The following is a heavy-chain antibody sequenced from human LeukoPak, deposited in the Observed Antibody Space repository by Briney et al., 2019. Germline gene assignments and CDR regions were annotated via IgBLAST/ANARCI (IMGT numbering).Heavy chain of an antibody. CDR3: ARQLGYCSSLSCYPSFDI. CDR1: GGSITSYY. CDR2: IYYSGTT. D-gene: IGHD2-2*01. V-gene: IGHV4-59*08. J-gene: IGHJ3*02. Sequence: SETLSLTCTVSGGSITSYYWSWIRQTPGKGLEWIGYIYYSGTTNYNPSLKGRLTILVDTSKNQFFLKLSSVTAADTAVYYCARQLGYCSSLSCYPSFDIWGQGTTVTVSS.